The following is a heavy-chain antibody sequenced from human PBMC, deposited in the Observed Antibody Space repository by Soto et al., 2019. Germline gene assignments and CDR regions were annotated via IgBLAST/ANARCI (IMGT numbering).Heavy chain of an antibody. CDR3: AIGRRKYYDFWSGYYLKHHYYYGMDV. Sequence: QVQLQQWGAGLLKPSETLSLTCAVYGGSFSGYYWSWIRQPPGKGLEWIGEINHSGSTNYNPSLTSRVTIPVDTSKNQFSLKLSSVTAADAAVYYCAIGRRKYYDFWSGYYLKHHYYYGMDVWGQGTTVTVSS. D-gene: IGHD3-3*01. J-gene: IGHJ6*02. CDR1: GGSFSGYY. CDR2: INHSGST. V-gene: IGHV4-34*01.